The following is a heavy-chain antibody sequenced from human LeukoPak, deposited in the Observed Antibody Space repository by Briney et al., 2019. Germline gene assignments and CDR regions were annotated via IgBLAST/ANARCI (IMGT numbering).Heavy chain of an antibody. J-gene: IGHJ3*02. CDR1: GFTFSISV. D-gene: IGHD3-22*01. Sequence: GGSLRLSCAASGFTFSISVMHWVRQAPGKGLEWVAGISSKGDSEHYADSVKGRFTISRDNSKNMLFLLMNSLRPEDTAMHYCVRAGSSSGHCDNFDMWGQGTVITVSS. V-gene: IGHV3-30*03. CDR2: ISSKGDSE. CDR3: VRAGSSSGHCDNFDM.